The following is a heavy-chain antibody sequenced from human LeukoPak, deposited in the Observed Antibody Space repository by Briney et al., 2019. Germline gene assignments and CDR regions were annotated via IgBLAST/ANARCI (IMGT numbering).Heavy chain of an antibody. Sequence: GASVKVSCKASGYTFTSYDINWVRQATGQGLEWMGWMNPNSGNTGYAQKFQGRVTMTRNTSISTAYMELSSLRSEDTAVYYCAREGLWFGGLLTGGGGVRGYYYGMDVWGQGTTVTVSS. CDR3: AREGLWFGGLLTGGGGVRGYYYGMDV. J-gene: IGHJ6*02. CDR1: GYTFTSYD. D-gene: IGHD3-10*01. V-gene: IGHV1-8*02. CDR2: MNPNSGNT.